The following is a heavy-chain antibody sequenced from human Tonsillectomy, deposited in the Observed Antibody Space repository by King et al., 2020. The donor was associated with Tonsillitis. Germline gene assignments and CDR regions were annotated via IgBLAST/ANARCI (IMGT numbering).Heavy chain of an antibody. D-gene: IGHD1-20*01. CDR1: GFTFSSYG. CDR3: AKDGEYNWHVMDY. CDR2: ITNDGSNK. V-gene: IGHV3-30*18. Sequence: VQLVESGGGVVQPGRSLRVSCAASGFTFSSYGMHWVRQAPGKGLEWVAVITNDGSNKYYADSVKGRFTISRDNSKNTLYLQMNSLRAEDTAVYYCAKDGEYNWHVMDYWGQGTLVTVSS. J-gene: IGHJ4*02.